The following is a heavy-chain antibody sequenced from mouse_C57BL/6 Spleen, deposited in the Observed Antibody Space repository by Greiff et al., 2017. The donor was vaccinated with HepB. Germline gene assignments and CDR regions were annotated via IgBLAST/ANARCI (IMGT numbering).Heavy chain of an antibody. CDR1: GYTFTDYN. Sequence: EVKLMESGPELVKPGASVKIPCKASGYTFTDYNMDWVKQSHGKSLEWIGDINPNNGGTIYNQKFKGKATLTVDKSSSTAYMERRSLTSEDTAVYYCARGGLAHWDYAMDYWGQGTSVTVSS. V-gene: IGHV1-18*01. CDR2: INPNNGGT. J-gene: IGHJ4*01. D-gene: IGHD4-1*01. CDR3: ARGGLAHWDYAMDY.